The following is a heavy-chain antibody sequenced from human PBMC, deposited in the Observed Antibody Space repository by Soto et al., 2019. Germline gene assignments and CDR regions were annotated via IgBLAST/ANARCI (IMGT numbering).Heavy chain of an antibody. Sequence: GGSLRLSCAASGFTFSSYAMSWVRQAPGKGLEWVSAISGSGGSTYYADSVKGRFTISRDNSKNTLYLQMNSLRAEDTAVYYCANPGLEPWVRRPYNYYYYGMDVWGQGTTVTVSS. V-gene: IGHV3-23*01. J-gene: IGHJ6*02. CDR1: GFTFSSYA. CDR3: ANPGLEPWVRRPYNYYYYGMDV. D-gene: IGHD1-1*01. CDR2: ISGSGGST.